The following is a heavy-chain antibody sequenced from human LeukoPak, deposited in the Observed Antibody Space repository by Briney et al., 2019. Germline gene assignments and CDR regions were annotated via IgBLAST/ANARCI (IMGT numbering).Heavy chain of an antibody. CDR1: GYTFTSYG. Sequence: AAVKVSCKASGYTFTSYGINWVRQAPGQGLEWMGWISGKDGHTRYAQKFQGTGTMTIDTSASTAYMELRSLTSDDTAVYYCARDGELGAALGGASYFWFDPWGQGTLVTVSS. D-gene: IGHD6-25*01. V-gene: IGHV1-18*04. J-gene: IGHJ5*02. CDR2: ISGKDGHT. CDR3: ARDGELGAALGGASYFWFDP.